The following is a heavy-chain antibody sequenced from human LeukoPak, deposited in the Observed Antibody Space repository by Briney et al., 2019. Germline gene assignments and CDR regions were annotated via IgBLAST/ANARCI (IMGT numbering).Heavy chain of an antibody. J-gene: IGHJ5*02. D-gene: IGHD3-22*01. CDR3: ARRRRIDSSGYYYAFWFDP. CDR1: GGSISSYY. Sequence: SETLSLTCTVSGGSISSYYWSWIRQPPGKGLEWIGYIYYSGSTNYNPSLKSRVTISVDTSKNQFSLKLSSVTAADTAVYYCARRRRIDSSGYYYAFWFDPWGQGTLVTVSS. CDR2: IYYSGST. V-gene: IGHV4-59*08.